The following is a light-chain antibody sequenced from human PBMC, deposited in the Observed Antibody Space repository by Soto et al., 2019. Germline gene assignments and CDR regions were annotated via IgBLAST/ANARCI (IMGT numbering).Light chain of an antibody. CDR1: QSVLTW. CDR2: KAS. V-gene: IGKV1-5*03. CDR3: KHNFRYPYA. Sequence: DIQVTQSPATLSASVGDTVSITCRASQSVLTWLAWYQQKPGKAPNLLIYKASRSRDGVPSRFSGSGSGTDSSRTISSLQPDYLASYFCKHNFRYPYAFGHGTKLEI. J-gene: IGKJ2*01.